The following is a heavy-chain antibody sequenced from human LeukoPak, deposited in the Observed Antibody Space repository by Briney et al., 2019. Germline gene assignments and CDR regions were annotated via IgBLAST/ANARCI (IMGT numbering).Heavy chain of an antibody. CDR3: ARLPAAINGYFDP. Sequence: PRGSLRLSCAASGFTFSSYAMNWVRQAPGKGLEWVSGISGGGGSTYYADSVKGRFTISRDNSKNTLYLQMNSLRAEDTAVYYCARLPAAINGYFDPWGQGTLVTVSS. CDR2: ISGGGGST. V-gene: IGHV3-23*01. J-gene: IGHJ5*02. D-gene: IGHD2-2*01. CDR1: GFTFSSYA.